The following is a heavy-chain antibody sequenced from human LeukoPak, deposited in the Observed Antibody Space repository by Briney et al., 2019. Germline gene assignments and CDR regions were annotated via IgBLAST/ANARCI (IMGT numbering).Heavy chain of an antibody. D-gene: IGHD3-16*02. J-gene: IGHJ4*02. V-gene: IGHV4-61*02. CDR1: GGSITFGSYY. CDR3: ARARVIPASFGD. Sequence: SETLSLTCAVSGGSITFGSYYWTWIRQPAGKGLEWIGRIYTSGRTFYNPSLKSRVTISMDTSMNQFYLRLNSVTAADTAVYYCARARVIPASFGDWGQGALVTVSS. CDR2: IYTSGRT.